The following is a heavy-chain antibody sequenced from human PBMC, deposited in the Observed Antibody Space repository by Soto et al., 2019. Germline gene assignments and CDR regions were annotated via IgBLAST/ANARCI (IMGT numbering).Heavy chain of an antibody. V-gene: IGHV3-48*03. CDR3: ARVYGGATTPYY. J-gene: IGHJ4*02. Sequence: GGSLRLSCTACGFTFGDYAMSWFRQAPGKGLEWVSYISSSGSTIYYADSVKGRFTISRDNAKNSLYLQMNSLRAEDTAVYYCARVYGGATTPYYWGQGTLVTVSS. D-gene: IGHD1-26*01. CDR1: GFTFGDYA. CDR2: ISSSGSTI.